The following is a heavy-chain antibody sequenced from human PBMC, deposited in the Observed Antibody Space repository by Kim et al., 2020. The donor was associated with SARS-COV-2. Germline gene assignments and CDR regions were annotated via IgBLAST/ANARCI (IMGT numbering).Heavy chain of an antibody. D-gene: IGHD3-10*01. V-gene: IGHV1-18*01. CDR3: ARGRYFGSGIYLLMYYFDL. Sequence: ASVKVSCKASGYTYSSYGITWMRQAPGQRLEWMGWISSYSGYTKYAPNFQDRVTMTTDTSTSAAYLELRNLRSDDTAVYYCARGRYFGSGIYLLMYYFDLWGQGTLVTVSS. J-gene: IGHJ4*02. CDR2: ISSYSGYT. CDR1: GYTYSSYG.